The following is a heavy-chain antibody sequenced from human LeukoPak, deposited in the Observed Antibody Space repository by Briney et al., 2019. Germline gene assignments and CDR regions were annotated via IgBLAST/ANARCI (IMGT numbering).Heavy chain of an antibody. CDR1: GGSIGNYY. J-gene: IGHJ6*02. CDR2: TSYSGNT. Sequence: PSETLSLTCIVSGGSIGNYYWNWIRQPPGKGLEWIGYTSYSGNTIYNPSLKSRVTISIDPFKNQLSLKVTSVTAADTAVYYCARDHGYFGMDVWGQGTTVTVSS. V-gene: IGHV4-59*01. CDR3: ARDHGYFGMDV.